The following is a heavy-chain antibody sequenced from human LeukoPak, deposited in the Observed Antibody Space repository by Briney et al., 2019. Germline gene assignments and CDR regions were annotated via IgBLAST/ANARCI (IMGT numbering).Heavy chain of an antibody. CDR1: GFTFSSYS. J-gene: IGHJ4*02. CDR2: ISSSSSYI. Sequence: AGGSLRLSCAASGFTFSSYSMNWVRQAPGKGLEWVSSISSSSSYIYYADSVKGRFTISRDNAKNSLYLQMNSLRAEDTAVYYCARGIDYSGSTYYFDYWGQGTLVTVSS. CDR3: ARGIDYSGSTYYFDY. V-gene: IGHV3-21*01. D-gene: IGHD3-10*01.